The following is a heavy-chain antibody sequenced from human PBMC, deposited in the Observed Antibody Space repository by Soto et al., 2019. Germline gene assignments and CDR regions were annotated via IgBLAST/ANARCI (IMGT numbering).Heavy chain of an antibody. CDR2: IIPILGIA. D-gene: IGHD2-15*01. CDR1: GGTFSSYT. V-gene: IGHV1-69*02. CDR3: ASEYCSGGSCYSEYYYMDV. J-gene: IGHJ6*03. Sequence: QVQLVQSGAEVKKPGSSVKVSCTASGGTFSSYTISWVRQAPGQGLEWMGRIIPILGIANYAQKFQGRVTITADKSTSTAYMELSSLRSEDTAVYYCASEYCSGGSCYSEYYYMDVWGKGTTVTVSS.